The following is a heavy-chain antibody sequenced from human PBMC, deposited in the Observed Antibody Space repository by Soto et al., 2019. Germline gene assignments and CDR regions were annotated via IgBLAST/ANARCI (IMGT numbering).Heavy chain of an antibody. V-gene: IGHV1-18*01. Sequence: VHVSCKPSGYTFTSYGISWVRQAPGQGLEWMGWISAYNGNTNYAQKLQGRVTMTTDTSTSTAYMELRSLRSDDTAVYYCARENYDILTGLVGFDPWGQGTLVTVS. CDR2: ISAYNGNT. CDR3: ARENYDILTGLVGFDP. D-gene: IGHD3-9*01. J-gene: IGHJ5*02. CDR1: GYTFTSYG.